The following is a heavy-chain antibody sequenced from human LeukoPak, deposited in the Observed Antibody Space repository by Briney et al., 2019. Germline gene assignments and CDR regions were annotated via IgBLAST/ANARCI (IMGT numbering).Heavy chain of an antibody. CDR3: ARSSWRAFDY. D-gene: IGHD6-13*01. CDR1: GGSFSGYY. Sequence: SETLSLTCAVYGGSFSGYYWSWIRQPPGKGLEWIGEINHSGSTNYNPSLKSRVTISVDTSKNQFSLKLSSVTAADTAVYYCARSSWRAFDYWGQGTLVTVSS. J-gene: IGHJ4*02. V-gene: IGHV4-34*01. CDR2: INHSGST.